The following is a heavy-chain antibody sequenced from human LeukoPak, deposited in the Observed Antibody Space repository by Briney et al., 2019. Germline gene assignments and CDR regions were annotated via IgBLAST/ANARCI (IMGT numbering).Heavy chain of an antibody. J-gene: IGHJ5*02. CDR1: DDSITMYY. V-gene: IGHV4-59*12. CDR2: VDHTGST. CDR3: AKVYGSAEGFDP. D-gene: IGHD3-10*01. Sequence: PSETLSLTCSVSDDSITMYYWTWIRQPPGKGLEWIGYVDHTGSTNFNPSLKSRVTMSVDTSKNQFSLKLSSVTAADTAVYFCAKVYGSAEGFDPWGQGTLVTVSS.